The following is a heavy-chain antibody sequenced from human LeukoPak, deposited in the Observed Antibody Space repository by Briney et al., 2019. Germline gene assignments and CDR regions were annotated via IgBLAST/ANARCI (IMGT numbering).Heavy chain of an antibody. CDR2: ISGSGGST. D-gene: IGHD5-18*01. V-gene: IGHV3-23*01. CDR3: AKGKGYSYGNAIDY. J-gene: IGHJ4*02. CDR1: GFTFSSYA. Sequence: GGSLRLSCAVSGFTFSSYAMSWVRQAPGKGLEWVSAISGSGGSTYYADSVKGRFTISRDNSKNTLYLQMNSLRAEDTAVYYCAKGKGYSYGNAIDYWAREPWSPSPQ.